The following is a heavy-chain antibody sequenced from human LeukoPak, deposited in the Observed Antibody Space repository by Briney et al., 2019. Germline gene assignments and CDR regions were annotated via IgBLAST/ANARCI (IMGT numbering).Heavy chain of an antibody. Sequence: GESLKISCQGSGYSFTSYWIGWVRQMPGKGLEWMGIIYPGDSDTRYSPSFQGRVTISADKSISTAYLQWSSLKASDTAIYYCARPIAPAVFGAMDVWGQGTTVTVSS. V-gene: IGHV5-51*01. CDR2: IYPGDSDT. J-gene: IGHJ6*02. CDR1: GYSFTSYW. D-gene: IGHD6-13*01. CDR3: ARPIAPAVFGAMDV.